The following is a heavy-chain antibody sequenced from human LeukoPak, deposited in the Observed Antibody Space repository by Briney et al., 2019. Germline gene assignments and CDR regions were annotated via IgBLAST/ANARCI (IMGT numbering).Heavy chain of an antibody. Sequence: GGSLRLSCAASGFTVSSNYMSWVRQAPGKGLEWVSVIYSGGSTYYADSVKGRFTISRDNAKNTVYVHMNSLRDEDTAVYYCARGGRYAYFLDYWGQGTLVTVSS. J-gene: IGHJ4*02. D-gene: IGHD3-16*01. CDR3: ARGGRYAYFLDY. CDR1: GFTVSSNY. V-gene: IGHV3-66*01. CDR2: IYSGGST.